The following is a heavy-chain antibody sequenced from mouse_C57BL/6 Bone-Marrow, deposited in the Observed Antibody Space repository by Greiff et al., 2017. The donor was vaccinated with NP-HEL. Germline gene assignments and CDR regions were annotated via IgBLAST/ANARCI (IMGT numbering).Heavy chain of an antibody. V-gene: IGHV3-6*01. J-gene: IGHJ2*01. CDR2: ISYDGSN. D-gene: IGHD2-3*01. CDR1: GYSITSGYY. Sequence: EVKLQESGPGLVKPSQSLFLTCSVTGYSITSGYYWNWIRQFPGNKLEWMGYISYDGSNNYNPSLKNRISITRDTSKNQFFLKLNSVTTEDTATYYCARGWLLGDWGQGTTLTVSS. CDR3: ARGWLLGD.